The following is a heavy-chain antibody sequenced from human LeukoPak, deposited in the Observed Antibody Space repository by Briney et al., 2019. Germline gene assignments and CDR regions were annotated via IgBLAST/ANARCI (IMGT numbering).Heavy chain of an antibody. D-gene: IGHD6-19*01. CDR3: ARDLRYSSGWYDYYYYGMDV. CDR1: GFTFSSYA. CDR2: ISCDGSNK. V-gene: IGHV3-30*04. Sequence: GGSLRLSCAASGFTFSSYAMHWVRQAPGKGLEWVAVISCDGSNKYYADSVKGRFTISRDNSKNTLYLQMNSLRTEDTAVYYCARDLRYSSGWYDYYYYGMDVWGKGTTVTVSS. J-gene: IGHJ6*04.